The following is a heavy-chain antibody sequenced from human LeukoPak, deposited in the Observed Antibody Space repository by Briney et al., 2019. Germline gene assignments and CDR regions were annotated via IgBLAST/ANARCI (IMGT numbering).Heavy chain of an antibody. Sequence: SETLSLTCAVYDGSFSGYYWSWIRQPPGKGLEWIGKINHSGSTNYNPSLKSRVTISVDTSKNQFSLKLSSVTAADTAVYYCARVSRNYYDSSGYYYANWFDPWGQGTLVTVSS. CDR3: ARVSRNYYDSSGYYYANWFDP. D-gene: IGHD3-22*01. CDR1: DGSFSGYY. CDR2: INHSGST. J-gene: IGHJ5*02. V-gene: IGHV4-34*01.